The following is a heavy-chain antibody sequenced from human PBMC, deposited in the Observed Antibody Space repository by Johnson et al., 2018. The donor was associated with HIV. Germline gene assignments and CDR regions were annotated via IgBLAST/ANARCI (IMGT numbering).Heavy chain of an antibody. J-gene: IGHJ3*02. D-gene: IGHD4-11*01. CDR3: ARAGYSNYDRAFDI. V-gene: IGHV3-30*04. CDR2: ISYDGRKK. Sequence: QVQLVESGGGVVQPGRSLRLTCAASGFTFSRYSMHWVRQAPGKGLPWVAHISYDGRKKYYTESLRGRFPISRDNSKNTLYLQMHSLRAEDTAIYYWARAGYSNYDRAFDIWGQGTMVTVSS. CDR1: GFTFSRYS.